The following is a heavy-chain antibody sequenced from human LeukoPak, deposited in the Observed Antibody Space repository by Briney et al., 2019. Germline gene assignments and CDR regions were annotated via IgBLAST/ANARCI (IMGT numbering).Heavy chain of an antibody. CDR2: ISGRGGTV. J-gene: IGHJ4*02. CDR1: GFTFSSYG. D-gene: IGHD3-22*01. Sequence: PGGSLRLSCAASGFTFSSYGMSWVRQTPGKGLEWVSVISGRGGTVYYADSVKGRFTISRDNSRNTLFLQMNSLRAEDTAVYYCEKDRYDSCGFYYPLDYWGPATLVTVSS. CDR3: EKDRYDSCGFYYPLDY. V-gene: IGHV3-23*01.